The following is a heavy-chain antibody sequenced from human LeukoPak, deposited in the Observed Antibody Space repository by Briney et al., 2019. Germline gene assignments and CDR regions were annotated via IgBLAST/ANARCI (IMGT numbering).Heavy chain of an antibody. D-gene: IGHD5-18*01. CDR1: GFSCSAYW. Sequence: GASLRLSCVVSGFSCSAYWMTWVRQAPGKGLEWVGNIKEDGSEKYYVETAKGRFNTSRDNDKNSLYLQMNSLRAEDMAVYYCARNRAANDVWGKGTTVTVSS. J-gene: IGHJ6*04. V-gene: IGHV3-7*01. CDR3: ARNRAANDV. CDR2: IKEDGSEK.